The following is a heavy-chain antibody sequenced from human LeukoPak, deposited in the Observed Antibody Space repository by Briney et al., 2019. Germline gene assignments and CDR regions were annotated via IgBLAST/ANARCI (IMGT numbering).Heavy chain of an antibody. J-gene: IGHJ5*02. CDR1: GYTFTSYG. D-gene: IGHD2-2*01. CDR2: ISAYNGNT. Sequence: ASVKVSCKASGYTFTSYGISWVRQAPGQGLEWMGWISAYNGNTNYAQKLQGRVTITADKSTSTAYMELSSLRSEDTAVYYCAREGRSSWFDPWGQGTLVTVSS. CDR3: AREGRSSWFDP. V-gene: IGHV1-18*01.